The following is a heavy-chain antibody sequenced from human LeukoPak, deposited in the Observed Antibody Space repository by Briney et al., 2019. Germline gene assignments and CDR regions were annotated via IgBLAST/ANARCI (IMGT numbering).Heavy chain of an antibody. Sequence: PSETLSLTCTVSGGSISSSSYYWGWIRQPPGKGLEWIGSIYYSGSTYYNPSLESRVTISVDTSKNQFSLKLSSVTAADTAVYYCARDGFGDYGLDYWGQGTLVTVSS. CDR1: GGSISSSSYY. D-gene: IGHD4-17*01. CDR2: IYYSGST. V-gene: IGHV4-39*07. CDR3: ARDGFGDYGLDY. J-gene: IGHJ4*02.